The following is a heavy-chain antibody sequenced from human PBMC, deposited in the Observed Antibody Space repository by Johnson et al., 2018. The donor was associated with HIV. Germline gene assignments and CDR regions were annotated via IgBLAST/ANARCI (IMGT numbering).Heavy chain of an antibody. CDR3: AIAYTYGAFDI. V-gene: IGHV3-13*04. D-gene: IGHD5-18*01. CDR2: IGSTGDT. Sequence: VQLVESGGGLVQPGGSLRLSCAASGFTFSSYDMHWVRQATGKGLEWVSGIGSTGDTYYPGSVKGRFTISRQNAKNSLYLQMNSLRVDDTAIYYCAIAYTYGAFDIWGQGTMVTVSS. J-gene: IGHJ3*02. CDR1: GFTFSSYD.